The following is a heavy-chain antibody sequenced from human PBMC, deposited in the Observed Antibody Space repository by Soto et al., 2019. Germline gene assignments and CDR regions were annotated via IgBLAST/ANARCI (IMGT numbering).Heavy chain of an antibody. CDR3: AKDSMATVTTRPYGY. CDR2: ISWNSGSI. D-gene: IGHD4-4*01. V-gene: IGHV3-9*01. Sequence: EVQLVESGGGLVQPGRSLRLSCAASGFTFDDYAMHWVRQAPGKGLEWVSGISWNSGSIGYADSVKGRFTISRDNAKNSLYLQMNSLRAEDTALYYCAKDSMATVTTRPYGYWGQGTLVTVSS. J-gene: IGHJ4*02. CDR1: GFTFDDYA.